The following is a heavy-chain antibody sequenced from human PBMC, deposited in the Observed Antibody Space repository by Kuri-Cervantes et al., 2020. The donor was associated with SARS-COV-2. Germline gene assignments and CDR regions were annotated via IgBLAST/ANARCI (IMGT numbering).Heavy chain of an antibody. CDR2: INHSGST. V-gene: IGHV4-34*01. CDR1: GGSFSGYY. Sequence: GSLRLSCAVYGGSFSGYYWSWIRQSPGKGLEWIGEINHSGSTNYNPSLKSRVTISVDTSKNQFSLKLSSVTAADTAVYYCARHQDSGSYYGAFDIWGQGTMVTVSS. CDR3: ARHQDSGSYYGAFDI. D-gene: IGHD1-26*01. J-gene: IGHJ3*02.